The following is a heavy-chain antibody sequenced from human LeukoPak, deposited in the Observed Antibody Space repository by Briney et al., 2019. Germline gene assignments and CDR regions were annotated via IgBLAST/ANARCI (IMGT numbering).Heavy chain of an antibody. CDR1: GYTFTSYD. J-gene: IGHJ5*02. V-gene: IGHV1-8*01. CDR3: ARGRGKQQLVTNWFDP. CDR2: MNPNSGNT. D-gene: IGHD6-13*01. Sequence: ASVKVSCKASGYTFTSYDINWVRQATGQGLEWMGWMNPNSGNTGYSQKFQGRVTMTRNTSISTAYMELSSLRSEDTAVYYCARGRGKQQLVTNWFDPWGQGTLVTVSS.